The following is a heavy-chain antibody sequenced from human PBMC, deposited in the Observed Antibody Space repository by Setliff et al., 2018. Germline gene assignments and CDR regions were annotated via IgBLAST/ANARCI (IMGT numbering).Heavy chain of an antibody. V-gene: IGHV4-39*07. J-gene: IGHJ3*02. D-gene: IGHD3-16*02. Sequence: SETLSLTCTVSGGSISSSSYSWGWIRQPPGKGLEWIGSIYYRGSTYYNPSLKSRVTISIDTSKNQFSLKLSSVTAADTAVYYCARDLYDYVWGTYRYHDAFDIWGQGTMVTVSS. CDR1: GGSISSSSYS. CDR3: ARDLYDYVWGTYRYHDAFDI. CDR2: IYYRGST.